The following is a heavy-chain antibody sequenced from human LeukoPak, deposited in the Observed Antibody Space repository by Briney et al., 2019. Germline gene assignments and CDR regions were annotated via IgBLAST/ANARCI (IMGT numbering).Heavy chain of an antibody. CDR3: AREAPYYYDSSGNIGDY. CDR1: GFTFSSYA. D-gene: IGHD3-22*01. J-gene: IGHJ4*02. CDR2: ISYDGSNK. Sequence: GGSLRLSCAASGFTFSSYAMHWVRQAPGKGLEWVTVISYDGSNKYYADSVKGRFTISRDNFKNTLYLQMNSLRAEDTAVYYCAREAPYYYDSSGNIGDYWGQGTLVTVSS. V-gene: IGHV3-30-3*01.